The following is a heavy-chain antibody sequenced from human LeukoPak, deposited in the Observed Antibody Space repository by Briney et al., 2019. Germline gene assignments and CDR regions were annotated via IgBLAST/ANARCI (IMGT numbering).Heavy chain of an antibody. D-gene: IGHD6-25*01. CDR1: GYTFTSYY. CDR2: INPSGGST. CDR3: VTSNNDIAAPDY. J-gene: IGHJ4*02. V-gene: IGHV1-46*01. Sequence: ASVKVSCKASGYTFTSYYMHWVRQAPGQGLEWMGIINPSGGSTSYAQKFQGRVTMTRDTSTSTVYMELSSLRSEDTAVYYCVTSNNDIAAPDYWGQGTLVTVSS.